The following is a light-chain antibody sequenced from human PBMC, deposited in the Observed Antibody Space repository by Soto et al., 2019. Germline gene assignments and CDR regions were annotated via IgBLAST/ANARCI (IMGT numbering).Light chain of an antibody. V-gene: IGKV1-5*03. CDR3: QQLHSYPFT. J-gene: IGKJ5*01. CDR1: QSISSW. Sequence: DIQMTQSPSSLSASVGDRVTITCRASQSISSWLAWYQQKPGKAPKLLIYKASTLKSGVPSRFSGSGSGTDFTPTIKSLQTEDFATYYCQQLHSYPFTFGQGTRLEIK. CDR2: KAS.